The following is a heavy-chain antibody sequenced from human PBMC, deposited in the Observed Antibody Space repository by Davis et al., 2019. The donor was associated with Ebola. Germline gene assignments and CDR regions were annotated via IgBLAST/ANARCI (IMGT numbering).Heavy chain of an antibody. D-gene: IGHD6-6*01. V-gene: IGHV3-48*02. CDR2: VRTGYTANI. J-gene: IGHJ4*02. CDR3: ARDGSNSYFDY. Sequence: GESLKISCAASGFTFSSYGMNWVRQAPGKGLEWVSFVRTGYTANIYYADSVKGRFTASRDNAKNSLYLQINGLRDEDTAVYYCARDGSNSYFDYWGQGNLVTVSS. CDR1: GFTFSSYG.